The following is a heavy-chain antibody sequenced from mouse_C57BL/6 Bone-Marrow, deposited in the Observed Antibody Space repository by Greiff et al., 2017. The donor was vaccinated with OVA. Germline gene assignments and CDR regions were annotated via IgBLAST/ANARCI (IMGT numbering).Heavy chain of an antibody. V-gene: IGHV1-4*01. J-gene: IGHJ3*01. D-gene: IGHD2-1*01. Sequence: VQLQQSGADLARPGASVKMSCKASGYTFTSYTMHWVKQRPGQGLEWIGYINPSSGYTKYNQKFKDKATSTADKSSSTAYMQLSSLTSEDSAVYYCAREDGNWFAYWGQGTLVTVSA. CDR1: GYTFTSYT. CDR3: AREDGNWFAY. CDR2: INPSSGYT.